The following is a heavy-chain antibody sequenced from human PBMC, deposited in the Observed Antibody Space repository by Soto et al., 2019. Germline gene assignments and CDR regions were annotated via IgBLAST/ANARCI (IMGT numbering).Heavy chain of an antibody. CDR2: NR. CDR3: ARDRLPLGELSPGEY. V-gene: IGHV1-18*01. D-gene: IGHD3-16*02. Sequence: ASVKVSCKASGYTFTNYRISWVRQAPGQGLEWMGYNRNYVQKFQGRVTMTTDTATSTAYMELRSLRSDDTAVYYCARDRLPLGELSPGEYWGQGTVVTV. J-gene: IGHJ4*02. CDR1: GYTFTNYR.